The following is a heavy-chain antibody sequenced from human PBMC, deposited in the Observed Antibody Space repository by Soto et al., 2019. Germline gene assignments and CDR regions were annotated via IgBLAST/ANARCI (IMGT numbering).Heavy chain of an antibody. D-gene: IGHD2-21*01. CDR2: ISYDGSNK. Sequence: GGSLRLSCAASGFTFSSYGMHWVRQAPGKGLEWVAVISYDGSNKYYADSVKGRFTISRDNSKNTLYLQMNSLRAEDTAVYYCAKDRGHISGGDYYYGMDVWGQGTTVTVSS. J-gene: IGHJ6*02. CDR3: AKDRGHISGGDYYYGMDV. CDR1: GFTFSSYG. V-gene: IGHV3-30*18.